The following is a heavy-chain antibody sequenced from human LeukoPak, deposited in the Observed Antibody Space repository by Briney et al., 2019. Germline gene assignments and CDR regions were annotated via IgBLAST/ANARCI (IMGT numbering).Heavy chain of an antibody. CDR1: GFTLDDYG. CDR2: INWNGDGT. D-gene: IGHD1-26*01. Sequence: RPGGALRLSCAASGFTLDDYGMSWVRQVPGKGLEWICGINWNGDGTGYADSVKGRFTISRDNAKNSLYLQMDSLRAEDTALYYCARLGGPDYYFYHYMDVWGKGNTVTVSS. V-gene: IGHV3-20*04. J-gene: IGHJ6*03. CDR3: ARLGGPDYYFYHYMDV.